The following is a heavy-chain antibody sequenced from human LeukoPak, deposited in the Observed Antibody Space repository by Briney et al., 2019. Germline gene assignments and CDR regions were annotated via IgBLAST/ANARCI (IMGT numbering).Heavy chain of an antibody. Sequence: SETLSLTCAVSGGSISSSNWWSWVRQPPGKGLEWIGEIYHSGSTNYNPSLKSRVTISVDKSKNQFSLKLSSVTAADTAVFYCARGLMVFRVAVAGTLLCEEHMDVWGQGTTVTVSS. CDR2: IYHSGST. D-gene: IGHD6-19*01. J-gene: IGHJ6*02. CDR1: GGSISSSNW. CDR3: ARGLMVFRVAVAGTLLCEEHMDV. V-gene: IGHV4-4*02.